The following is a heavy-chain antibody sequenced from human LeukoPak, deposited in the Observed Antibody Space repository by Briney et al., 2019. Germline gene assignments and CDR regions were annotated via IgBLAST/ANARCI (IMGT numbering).Heavy chain of an antibody. J-gene: IGHJ5*02. V-gene: IGHV3-11*05. CDR3: VRVIGGIRYFDWYNWFDP. CDR1: GFTFSDYY. CDR2: ISSSSSYT. Sequence: GRSLRLSCAASGFTFSDYYMSWIRQAPGKGLEWVSYISSSSSYTNYADSVKGRFTISRDNAKNSLYLQMNSLGAEDTAVYYCVRVIGGIRYFDWYNWFDPWGQGTLVTVSS. D-gene: IGHD3-9*01.